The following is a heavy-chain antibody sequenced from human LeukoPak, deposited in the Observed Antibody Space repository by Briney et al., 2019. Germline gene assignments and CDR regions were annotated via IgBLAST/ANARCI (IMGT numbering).Heavy chain of an antibody. CDR1: GGSFSGYY. CDR2: INHSGST. J-gene: IGHJ5*02. V-gene: IGHV4-34*01. D-gene: IGHD3-9*01. CDR3: ARGLSLDGYFDWYNWFDP. Sequence: PSETLSLTCAVYGGSFSGYYWSWIRQPPGKGLEWIGEINHSGSTNYNPSLKSRVAISVDTSKDQFSLKLSSVTAADTAVYYCARGLSLDGYFDWYNWFDPWGQGTLVTVSS.